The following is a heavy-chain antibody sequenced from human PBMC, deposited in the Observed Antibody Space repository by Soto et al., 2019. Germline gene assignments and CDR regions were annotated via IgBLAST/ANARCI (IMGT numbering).Heavy chain of an antibody. Sequence: EVQLVESGGGLVQPGGSLRLSCAVSGFTFSDHYLDWVRQVPGKGLEWVARSRNKANGYVTDYATSVRGRFTISRDDSKNSLFLQMNSLKTEDTAVYYCARGFNSFDSWGQGTLVTVSS. J-gene: IGHJ4*02. CDR2: SRNKANGYVT. CDR3: ARGFNSFDS. CDR1: GFTFSDHY. V-gene: IGHV3-72*01.